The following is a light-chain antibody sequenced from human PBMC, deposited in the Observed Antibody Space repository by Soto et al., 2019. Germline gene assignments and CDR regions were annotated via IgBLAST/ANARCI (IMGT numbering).Light chain of an antibody. Sequence: DIQMTQSPSSLSATVGDRVTITCRASQSINTYLNWYQQKPGKAPELLIYAASSLQSGVPSRFSGSGSGTDFTLTISSLQPEDFATYYCQQSYSTPPTTVGGGTKVDIK. CDR1: QSINTY. V-gene: IGKV1-39*01. J-gene: IGKJ4*01. CDR3: QQSYSTPPTT. CDR2: AAS.